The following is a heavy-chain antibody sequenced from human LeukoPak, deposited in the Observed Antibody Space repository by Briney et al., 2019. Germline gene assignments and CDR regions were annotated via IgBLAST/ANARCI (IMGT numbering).Heavy chain of an antibody. Sequence: SQTLSLTCTVSGASISNSDYYWTWIRQTPGEGLEWIGYIYHSGSTYYNPSLKSRLTISLDTSENQFSLSLNSVTAADTAVYYCAREALLYYFDYWGQGTPVTVSS. CDR3: AREALLYYFDY. D-gene: IGHD2-15*01. CDR2: IYHSGST. J-gene: IGHJ4*02. CDR1: GASISNSDYY. V-gene: IGHV4-30-4*08.